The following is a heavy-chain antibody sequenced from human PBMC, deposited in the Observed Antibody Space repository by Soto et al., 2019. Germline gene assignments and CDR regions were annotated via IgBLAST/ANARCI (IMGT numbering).Heavy chain of an antibody. CDR1: GDSISRADYF. CDR2: IFHSGTT. V-gene: IGHV4-30-4*01. Sequence: SETLSLTCSVSGDSISRADYFWTWIRQSPGKGLEWMGYIFHSGTTYYSPSLKGRLLISIENSKNQFSLRLTSVTAADSAVYFCAREPYLPKARNDFCGPGTLVTVPQ. J-gene: IGHJ4*02. CDR3: AREPYLPKARNDF.